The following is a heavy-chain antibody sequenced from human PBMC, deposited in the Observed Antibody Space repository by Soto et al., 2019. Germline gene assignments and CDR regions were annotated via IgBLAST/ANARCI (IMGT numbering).Heavy chain of an antibody. D-gene: IGHD2-15*01. CDR3: ARVEGSEYFQH. J-gene: IGHJ1*01. V-gene: IGHV3-21*01. CDR2: ISSSSSYI. Sequence: GGSLRLSCAAAGFTFSSYRMNWVRQAPGKGLEWFSSISSSSSYIYYADSVKGRFTISRDNAKNSLYLQMNSLRADATAVYYCARVEGSEYFQHWGQGTLVTVSS. CDR1: GFTFSSYR.